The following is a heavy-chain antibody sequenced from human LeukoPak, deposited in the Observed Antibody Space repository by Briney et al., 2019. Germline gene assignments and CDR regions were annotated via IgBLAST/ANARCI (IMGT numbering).Heavy chain of an antibody. CDR2: ISTYNGNT. CDR3: ARRNNGYNDDY. CDR1: GYTFTTYG. J-gene: IGHJ4*02. Sequence: ASVKVSCKASGYTFTTYGISWVRQAPGQGLEWMGWISTYNGNTNYARKLQGRVTMTTDTSTGTAYMELRSLRSDDTAVYYCARRNNGYNDDYWGQGTLVTVSS. D-gene: IGHD5-24*01. V-gene: IGHV1-18*01.